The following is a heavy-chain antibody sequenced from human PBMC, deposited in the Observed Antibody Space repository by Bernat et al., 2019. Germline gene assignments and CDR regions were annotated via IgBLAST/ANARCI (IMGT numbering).Heavy chain of an antibody. CDR1: GFTVSVNY. CDR3: ARDMPPPDQWLPTT. J-gene: IGHJ4*02. D-gene: IGHD6-19*01. CDR2: LYTNGKT. V-gene: IGHV3-53*01. Sequence: EVQLVESGGGLIQPGGSLTLSCAASGFTVSVNYMSWVRQAPGKGLEWLSVLYTNGKTYYADSVKGRFTIYSDSSESTLYLQMNSLRAEDTAVYYCARDMPPPDQWLPTTWGQGTLVTVSS.